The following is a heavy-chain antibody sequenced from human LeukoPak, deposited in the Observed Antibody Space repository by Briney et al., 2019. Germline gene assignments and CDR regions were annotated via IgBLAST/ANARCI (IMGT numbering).Heavy chain of an antibody. CDR3: ARGESFAFDV. CDR1: GFTVSSNY. Sequence: GGSLRLSCAASGFTVSSNYMSWVRQAPGKGLEWVSSISRAGDRTYYEDSVKGRFTISRDNSRNTMYLQMNSLRAEDTAVYYCARGESFAFDVWGQGTMVTVPS. J-gene: IGHJ3*01. V-gene: IGHV3-23*01. CDR2: ISRAGDRT.